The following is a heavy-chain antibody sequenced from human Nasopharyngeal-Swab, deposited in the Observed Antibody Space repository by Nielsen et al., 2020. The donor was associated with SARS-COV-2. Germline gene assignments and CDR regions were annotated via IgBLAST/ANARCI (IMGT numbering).Heavy chain of an antibody. D-gene: IGHD2-21*01. CDR3: AKAGLPIAHMDV. V-gene: IGHV3-23*01. J-gene: IGHJ6*03. Sequence: WIRQPPGKGLEWVSVITSSGGTTYYADSVKGRFTISRDNSRNTLYLQMNSLRAKDTAVYYCAKAGLPIAHMDVWGKGTTVTVSS. CDR2: ITSSGGTT.